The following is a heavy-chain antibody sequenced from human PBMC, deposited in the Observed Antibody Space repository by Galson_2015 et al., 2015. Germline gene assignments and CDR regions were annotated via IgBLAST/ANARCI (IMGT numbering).Heavy chain of an antibody. CDR2: MNPNSGNT. CDR1: GYTFTSYD. Sequence: SVKVSCKASGYTFTSYDINWVRQATGQGLEWMGWMNPNSGNTGYAQKFQGRVTMTRNTSISTAYMELPPEDTAVYYCARDQNDIVATTGSRDYYYMDVWGKGTTVTVSS. CDR3: ARDQNDIVATTGSRDYYYMDV. V-gene: IGHV1-8*01. D-gene: IGHD5-12*01. J-gene: IGHJ6*03.